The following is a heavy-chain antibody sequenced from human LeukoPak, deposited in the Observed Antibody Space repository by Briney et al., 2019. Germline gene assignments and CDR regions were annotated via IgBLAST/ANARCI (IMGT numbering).Heavy chain of an antibody. CDR2: IRGSGGST. CDR3: AKGDY. CDR1: GFPFSSYA. Sequence: GGSLTLSCAASGFPFSSYAMIWLRNSTGKGLEWVSAIRGSGGSTYYADSVKGRFPISRDNSKNTLYLQMTRLRAEVTEVYFCAKGDYWGKGTWVTVPS. V-gene: IGHV3-23*01. J-gene: IGHJ4*02.